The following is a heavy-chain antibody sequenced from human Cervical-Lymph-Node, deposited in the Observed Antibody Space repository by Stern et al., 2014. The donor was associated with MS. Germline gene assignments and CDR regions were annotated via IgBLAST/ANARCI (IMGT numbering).Heavy chain of an antibody. V-gene: IGHV4-38-2*02. CDR1: GYSISSGYY. J-gene: IGHJ5*02. Sequence: VQLVESGPGLVKPSETLSLTCTVSGYSISSGYYWGWIRQPPGKGLQWIGNFYHSGSTYYNPSLKSRVTMSIDTSKTQFSLNLISVTAADTAVYYCAREEQQLVHGNWFDPWGQGTLVTVSS. CDR3: AREEQQLVHGNWFDP. CDR2: FYHSGST. D-gene: IGHD6-13*01.